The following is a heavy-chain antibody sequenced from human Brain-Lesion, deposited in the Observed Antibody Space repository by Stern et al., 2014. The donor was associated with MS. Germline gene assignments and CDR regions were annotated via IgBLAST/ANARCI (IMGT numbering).Heavy chain of an antibody. J-gene: IGHJ4*02. D-gene: IGHD1-14*01. CDR1: GFTFGDYA. CDR2: ISWNSGTI. V-gene: IGHV3-9*01. Sequence: VQLVESGGDLVQPGRSLRLSCAAFGFTFGDYAMHWVRHAPGPGLEWVAGISWNSGTIGYADSVKGRFTTSRDNAYSSLYLQMNSLRPEDTALYYCARDITGSSAYFAYWGQGTLVTVSS. CDR3: ARDITGSSAYFAY.